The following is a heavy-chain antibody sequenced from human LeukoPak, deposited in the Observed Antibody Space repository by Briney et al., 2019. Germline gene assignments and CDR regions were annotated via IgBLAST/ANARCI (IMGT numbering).Heavy chain of an antibody. J-gene: IGHJ6*03. D-gene: IGHD1-26*01. CDR3: AREVSRFGSYSYYYYYMDV. Sequence: SETLSLTCTVSGGSISSYYWSWIRQPAGKGLEWIGRIYTSGSTNYNPSLKSRVTMSVDTSKNQFSLKLSSVTAADTAVYHCAREVSRFGSYSYYYYYMDVWGKGTTVTISS. V-gene: IGHV4-4*07. CDR2: IYTSGST. CDR1: GGSISSYY.